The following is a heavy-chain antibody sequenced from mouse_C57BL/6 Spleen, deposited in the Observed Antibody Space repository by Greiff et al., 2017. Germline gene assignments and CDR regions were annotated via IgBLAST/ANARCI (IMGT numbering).Heavy chain of an antibody. CDR3: AREKSYSNYVHYYAMDY. V-gene: IGHV1-9*01. Sequence: QVQLQQSGAELMKPGASVKLSCKATGYTFTGYWIEWVKQRPGHGLEWIGEILPGSGSTNYNEKFKGKATFTSDTSSNTAYMQLSSLTTEDSAIYYCAREKSYSNYVHYYAMDYWGQGTSVTVSS. CDR2: ILPGSGST. CDR1: GYTFTGYW. D-gene: IGHD2-5*01. J-gene: IGHJ4*01.